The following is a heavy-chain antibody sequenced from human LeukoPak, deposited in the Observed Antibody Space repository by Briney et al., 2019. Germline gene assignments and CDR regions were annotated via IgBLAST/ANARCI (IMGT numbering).Heavy chain of an antibody. V-gene: IGHV3-48*04. Sequence: GGSLRLSCAVSGVTFRIYSINWVRQAPGKGLEWVSYISSSGTSATYADSVKGRFTISRDNAKNSVYLQMDSLSAEDTAVYYCARWRDSSDYQYAHYGMDVWGQGTTVTVSS. CDR3: ARWRDSSDYQYAHYGMDV. CDR1: GVTFRIYS. CDR2: ISSSGTSA. J-gene: IGHJ6*02. D-gene: IGHD3-22*01.